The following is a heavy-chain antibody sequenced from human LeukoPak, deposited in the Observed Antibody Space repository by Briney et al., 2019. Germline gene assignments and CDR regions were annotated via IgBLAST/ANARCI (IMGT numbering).Heavy chain of an antibody. CDR1: GFTFDDYA. V-gene: IGHV3-43*02. J-gene: IGHJ4*02. CDR3: AKDSVERAAINHHCDY. D-gene: IGHD5-24*01. Sequence: GGSLRLSCAASGFTFDDYAMHWVRQVPGKGLEWVSLISAYGGRTYYADSVKGRFTISRDNSKNSVYLQMNSLRPEDTALYYCAKDSVERAAINHHCDYWGQGTLVTVSS. CDR2: ISAYGGRT.